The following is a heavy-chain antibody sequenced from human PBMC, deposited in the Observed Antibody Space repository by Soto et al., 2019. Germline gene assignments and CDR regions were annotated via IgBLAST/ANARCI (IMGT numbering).Heavy chain of an antibody. D-gene: IGHD2-21*02. Sequence: ASVKVSCKASGYTFTGYYMHWVRQAPGQGLEWMGWINPNSGGTNYAQKFQGRVTMTRDTSISTAYMELSRLRSDDTAVYYCARPVVTYPLLDYWGQGTLVTVSS. J-gene: IGHJ4*02. CDR2: INPNSGGT. V-gene: IGHV1-2*02. CDR3: ARPVVTYPLLDY. CDR1: GYTFTGYY.